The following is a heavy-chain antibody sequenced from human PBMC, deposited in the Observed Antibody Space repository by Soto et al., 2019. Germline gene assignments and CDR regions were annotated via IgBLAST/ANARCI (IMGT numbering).Heavy chain of an antibody. Sequence: PGESLKISCKGSGYSFTSYWISWVRQMPGKGLEWMGRIDPSDSYTNYGPSFQGHVTISADKSISTAYLQWSSLKASDTATYYCARQRDSSSSVASAGPMDVWGQGTTVTVS. CDR2: IDPSDSYT. V-gene: IGHV5-10-1*01. J-gene: IGHJ6*02. CDR3: ARQRDSSSSVASAGPMDV. D-gene: IGHD6-6*01. CDR1: GYSFTSYW.